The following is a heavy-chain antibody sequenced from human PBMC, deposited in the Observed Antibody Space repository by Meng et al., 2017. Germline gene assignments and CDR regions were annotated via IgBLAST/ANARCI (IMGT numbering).Heavy chain of an antibody. J-gene: IGHJ4*02. CDR3: AYATTVSN. CDR2: INHSGST. Sequence: QVRLRQWGAGLLKPSETLSLTCAVYGGSFSGYYCSWIRQPPGKGLEWIGEINHSGSTNYNPSLKSRVTISVDTSKNQFSLKLSSVTAADTAVYYCAYATTVSNWGQGTLVTVSS. CDR1: GGSFSGYY. V-gene: IGHV4-34*01. D-gene: IGHD4-11*01.